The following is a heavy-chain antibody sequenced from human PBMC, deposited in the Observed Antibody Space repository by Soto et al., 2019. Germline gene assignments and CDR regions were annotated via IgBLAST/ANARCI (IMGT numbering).Heavy chain of an antibody. Sequence: ASVKVSCKASGYTFTSYGISWVRQAPGQGLEWMGWISAYNGNTNYAQKLQGRVTMTTDTSTSTAYMELRSLRSDDTAVYYCARGEGDIVVVVAATTDLDYWGQGTLVNVSS. CDR2: ISAYNGNT. D-gene: IGHD2-15*01. J-gene: IGHJ4*02. CDR1: GYTFTSYG. V-gene: IGHV1-18*01. CDR3: ARGEGDIVVVVAATTDLDY.